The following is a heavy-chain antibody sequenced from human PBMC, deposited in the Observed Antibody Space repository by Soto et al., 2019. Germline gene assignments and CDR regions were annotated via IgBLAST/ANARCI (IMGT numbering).Heavy chain of an antibody. D-gene: IGHD5-18*01. Sequence: SETLSLTCTVSGGSVSSGSYYWSWIRQPPGKGLEWIGYIYYSGSTNYNPSLKSRVTISVDTSKNQFSLKLSSVTAADTAVYYCARDTRGYSYRQVYGMDVWGQGTTVTVSS. CDR1: GGSVSSGSYY. CDR2: IYYSGST. CDR3: ARDTRGYSYRQVYGMDV. J-gene: IGHJ6*02. V-gene: IGHV4-61*01.